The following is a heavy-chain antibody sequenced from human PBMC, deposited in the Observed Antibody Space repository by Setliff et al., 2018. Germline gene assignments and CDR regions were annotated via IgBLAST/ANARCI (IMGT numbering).Heavy chain of an antibody. D-gene: IGHD3-22*01. V-gene: IGHV1-69*05. Sequence: ASVKVSCKASGGTFSSYGISWVRQAPGQGLEWMGGTIPMFGTTDYARKFQGRVTIITNESTSTAYMQLSSLGSEDTAVYYCVREGVDSRSSTDYRYYMDVWGKGTTVTVSS. CDR2: TIPMFGTT. CDR1: GGTFSSYG. CDR3: VREGVDSRSSTDYRYYMDV. J-gene: IGHJ6*03.